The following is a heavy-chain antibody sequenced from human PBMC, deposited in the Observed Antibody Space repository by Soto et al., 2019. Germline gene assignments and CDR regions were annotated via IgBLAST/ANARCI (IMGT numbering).Heavy chain of an antibody. CDR3: AAGPTYCGGDCYDLYYYYGMDV. V-gene: IGHV1-58*01. CDR2: IVVGSGNT. D-gene: IGHD2-21*02. CDR1: GFTFTSSA. J-gene: IGHJ6*02. Sequence: QMQLVQSGPEVKKPGTSVKVSCKASGFTFTSSAVQCVRQARGQRLEWIGWIVVGSGNTTYAQKFQERVTITRDMSTSTAYMELSSLRSEDTAVYYCAAGPTYCGGDCYDLYYYYGMDVWGQGTTVTVSS.